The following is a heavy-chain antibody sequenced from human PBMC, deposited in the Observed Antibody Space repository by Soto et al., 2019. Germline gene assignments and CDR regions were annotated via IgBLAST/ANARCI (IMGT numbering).Heavy chain of an antibody. CDR2: IYYSGST. D-gene: IGHD2-21*02. V-gene: IGHV4-61*01. Sequence: PSETLSLTCSVSGGSVSSGSNYWSWIRQPPGKGLEWIGYIYYSGSTSYNPSLKSRVTISVDTSKNQFYLNLSSVTAADTAVYYCARDLCGGDCSDDYYYYALDVWGQGTTVTVSS. CDR1: GGSVSSGSNY. CDR3: ARDLCGGDCSDDYYYYALDV. J-gene: IGHJ6*02.